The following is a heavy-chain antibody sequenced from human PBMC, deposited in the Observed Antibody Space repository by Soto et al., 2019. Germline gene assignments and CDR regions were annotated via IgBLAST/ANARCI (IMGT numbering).Heavy chain of an antibody. J-gene: IGHJ6*03. D-gene: IGHD3-3*01. CDR2: MNPNSGNT. V-gene: IGHV1-8*01. Sequence: ASVKVSCKASGYTFTSNDINWVRQATGQGLEWMGWMNPNSGNTGYAQKFQGRVTMTRNTSISTAYMELSSLRSEDTAVYYCARDGYYDFWSGYYGNYYMDVWGKGTTVTVSS. CDR1: GYTFTSND. CDR3: ARDGYYDFWSGYYGNYYMDV.